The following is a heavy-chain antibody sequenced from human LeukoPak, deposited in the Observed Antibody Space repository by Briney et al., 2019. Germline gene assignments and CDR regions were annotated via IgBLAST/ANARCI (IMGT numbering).Heavy chain of an antibody. Sequence: ASVKVSCKASGYTYTGYYMHWVRQAPGQGLEWMGWINPNSGGTNYAQKFQGRVTMTRDTSISTAYMELGRLRSDDTAVYYCARVESTVTAYYFDYWGQGTLVTVSS. CDR1: GYTYTGYY. CDR3: ARVESTVTAYYFDY. J-gene: IGHJ4*02. V-gene: IGHV1-2*02. CDR2: INPNSGGT. D-gene: IGHD4-17*01.